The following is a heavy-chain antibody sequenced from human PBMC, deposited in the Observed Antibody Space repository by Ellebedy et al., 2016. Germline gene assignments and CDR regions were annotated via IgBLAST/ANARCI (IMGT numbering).Heavy chain of an antibody. J-gene: IGHJ5*02. CDR1: GGSFSGYY. CDR2: INHSGST. V-gene: IGHV4-34*01. CDR3: AKEGAGWFDP. Sequence: SETLSLXCAVYGGSFSGYYWSWIRQPPGKGLEWIGEINHSGSTNYNPSLKSRVTISVDTSKNQFSLKLSSVTAADTAVYYCAKEGAGWFDPWGQGTLVTVSS. D-gene: IGHD3-16*01.